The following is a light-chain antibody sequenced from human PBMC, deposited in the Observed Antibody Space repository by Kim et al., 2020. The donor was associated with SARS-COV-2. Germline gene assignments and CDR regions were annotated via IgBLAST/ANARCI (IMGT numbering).Light chain of an antibody. CDR3: QAWDSSPVV. J-gene: IGLJ2*01. Sequence: SYELTQPPSVSVSPGQTASITCSGDKLGDKYACWYQQKPGQSPVLVIYQDSKRPSGIPERLTGSNSGHTATLTISGTQALDEADYYCQAWDSSPVVFGGG. CDR2: QDS. CDR1: KLGDKY. V-gene: IGLV3-1*01.